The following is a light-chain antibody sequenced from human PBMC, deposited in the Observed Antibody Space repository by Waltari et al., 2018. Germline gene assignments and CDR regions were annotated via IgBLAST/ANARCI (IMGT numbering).Light chain of an antibody. CDR3: LQYGSSPNT. CDR1: QSVRSYY. Sequence: EIVLTQSPGTLSLSPGERATLSCRASQSVRSYYLAWYQQKLGQAPRLLIYAVFTRAIGIPDRFSGGGSGTDFTLTINRLEPEDFAVYYCLQYGSSPNTFGPGTKVEIK. V-gene: IGKV3-20*01. J-gene: IGKJ1*01. CDR2: AVF.